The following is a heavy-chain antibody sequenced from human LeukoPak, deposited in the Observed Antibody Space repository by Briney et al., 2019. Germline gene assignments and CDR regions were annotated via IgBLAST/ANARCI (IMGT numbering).Heavy chain of an antibody. CDR1: GFTFSSYA. Sequence: PGGSLRLSCAASGFTFSSYAMHWVRQAPGKGLEWVAVISYDGSNKYHADSVKGRFTISRDNSKNTLYLQMNSLRAEDTAVYYCARGIWSTTVTAYYLDYWGQGTLVTVSS. V-gene: IGHV3-30*04. D-gene: IGHD4-17*01. CDR2: ISYDGSNK. CDR3: ARGIWSTTVTAYYLDY. J-gene: IGHJ4*02.